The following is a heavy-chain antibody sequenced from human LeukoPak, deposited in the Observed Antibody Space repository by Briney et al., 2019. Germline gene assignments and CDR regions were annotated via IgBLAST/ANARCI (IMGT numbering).Heavy chain of an antibody. CDR3: ARGLRGYCSSTSCYTYYFDY. CDR2: INPSGGST. Sequence: ASVKVSCKASGYTFTSYYMHWVRQAPGQGLEWMGIINPSGGSTSYAQKFQGRVTMTRDMSISTAYMELSSLRSEDTAVYYCARGLRGYCSSTSCYTYYFDYWGQGTLVTVSS. CDR1: GYTFTSYY. D-gene: IGHD2-2*02. J-gene: IGHJ4*02. V-gene: IGHV1-46*01.